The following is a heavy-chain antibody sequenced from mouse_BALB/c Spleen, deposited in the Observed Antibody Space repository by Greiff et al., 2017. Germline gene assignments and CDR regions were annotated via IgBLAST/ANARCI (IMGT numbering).Heavy chain of an antibody. Sequence: EVKLMESGGDLVKPGGSLKLSCAASGFTFSSYGMSWVRQTPDKRLEWVATISSGGSYTYYPDSVKGRFTISRDNAKNTLYLQMSSLKSEDTAMYYCARRGMIKTEGSPFAYWGQGTLVTVSA. CDR1: GFTFSSYG. CDR2: ISSGGSYT. CDR3: ARRGMIKTEGSPFAY. V-gene: IGHV5-6*02. D-gene: IGHD2-4*01. J-gene: IGHJ3*01.